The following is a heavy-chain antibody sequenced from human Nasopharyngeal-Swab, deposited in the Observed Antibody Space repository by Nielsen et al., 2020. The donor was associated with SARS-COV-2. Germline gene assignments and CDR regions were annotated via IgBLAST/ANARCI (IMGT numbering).Heavy chain of an antibody. CDR3: ARGDIGCYRANDSN. CDR1: GFTFSSYA. Sequence: GESLKISCAASGFTFSSYAMHWVRQAPGKGLEWVAVISYDGSNKYYADSVKGRFTISRDKSKNTLYLQMNSLRAEDTAVYYCARGDIGCYRANDSNWGQGTLVTVSS. J-gene: IGHJ4*02. CDR2: ISYDGSNK. V-gene: IGHV3-30-3*01. D-gene: IGHD1-26*01.